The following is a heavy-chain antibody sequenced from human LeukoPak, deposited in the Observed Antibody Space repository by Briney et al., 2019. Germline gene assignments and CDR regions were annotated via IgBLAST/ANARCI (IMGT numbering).Heavy chain of an antibody. Sequence: GGSLRLSCVASGFTFSSSWMSWVRQAPGKGLEWVANIKQDGSEKSYVESVRGRFTISRDNAKNSLYLQMNSLRADDTAVYYCANEIRPNDYWGQGTLVTVSS. D-gene: IGHD4-17*01. CDR1: GFTFSSSW. V-gene: IGHV3-7*03. CDR2: IKQDGSEK. CDR3: ANEIRPNDY. J-gene: IGHJ4*02.